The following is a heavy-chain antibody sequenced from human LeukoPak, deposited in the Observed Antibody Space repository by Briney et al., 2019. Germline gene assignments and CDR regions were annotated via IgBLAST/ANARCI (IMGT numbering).Heavy chain of an antibody. CDR3: ARRSDLSSSWFFDY. J-gene: IGHJ4*02. D-gene: IGHD6-13*01. Sequence: GGSLKISCKGSGYSFTSYWIGWGRQVPGKGREGMGIIYPGDSDTRYSPSFQGQVTISADKSISTAYLQWSSLKASDTAMYYCARRSDLSSSWFFDYWGQGTLVTVSS. V-gene: IGHV5-51*01. CDR2: IYPGDSDT. CDR1: GYSFTSYW.